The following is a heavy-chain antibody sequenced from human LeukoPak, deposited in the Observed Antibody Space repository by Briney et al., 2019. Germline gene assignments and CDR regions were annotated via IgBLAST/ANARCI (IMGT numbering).Heavy chain of an antibody. D-gene: IGHD6-19*01. CDR2: IYYSGST. Sequence: SQTLSLTCTVSGGSISSGGYYWSWIRQHPGKGLEWIGYIYYSGSTYYNPSLKSRVTISVDTSKNQFSLKLSSVTAADTAVYYCARGDSSGWAGRAFDIWGQGTMVTVSS. J-gene: IGHJ3*02. CDR1: GGSISSGGYY. CDR3: ARGDSSGWAGRAFDI. V-gene: IGHV4-31*03.